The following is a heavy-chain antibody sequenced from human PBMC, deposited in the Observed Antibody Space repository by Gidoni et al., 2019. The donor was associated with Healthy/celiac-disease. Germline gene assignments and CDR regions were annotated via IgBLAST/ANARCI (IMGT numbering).Heavy chain of an antibody. CDR2: ISYDGSNK. V-gene: IGHV3-30-3*01. D-gene: IGHD3-10*01. Sequence: QVQLVESGGGVVQPGRSLRLSCAASGFTFRSYAMNWVRQAPGKGLEWVAVISYDGSNKYYADSVKGRFTISRDNSKNTLYLQMSSLRAEDTAVYYCATYGSGRNYYFDYWGQGTLVTVSS. J-gene: IGHJ4*02. CDR3: ATYGSGRNYYFDY. CDR1: GFTFRSYA.